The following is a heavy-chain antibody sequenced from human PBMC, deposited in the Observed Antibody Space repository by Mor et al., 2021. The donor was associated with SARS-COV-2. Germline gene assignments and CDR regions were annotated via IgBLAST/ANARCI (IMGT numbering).Heavy chain of an antibody. CDR3: ASLDRPNCGGDCYPY. D-gene: IGHD2-21*02. J-gene: IGHJ4*02. V-gene: IGHV4-30-4*07. Sequence: PSLKSRVTISVDPSKNQFSLRLNSVTAADTAVYYCASLDRPNCGGDCYPYWGQGTLVTVSS.